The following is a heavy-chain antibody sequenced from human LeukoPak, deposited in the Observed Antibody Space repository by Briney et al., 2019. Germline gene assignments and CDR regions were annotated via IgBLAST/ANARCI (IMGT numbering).Heavy chain of an antibody. V-gene: IGHV1-2*02. CDR1: GYAFTGYY. CDR2: INPNSGGT. J-gene: IGHJ4*02. Sequence: GASVKVSCKASGYAFTGYYMHWVRQAPGQGLEWMGWINPNSGGTNYVQKFQGRVTMTRDTSISTAYMELRRLRDDDTAVYYCARDQRLWWSRGVYYFDYWGQGTLVTVSS. D-gene: IGHD2-21*01. CDR3: ARDQRLWWSRGVYYFDY.